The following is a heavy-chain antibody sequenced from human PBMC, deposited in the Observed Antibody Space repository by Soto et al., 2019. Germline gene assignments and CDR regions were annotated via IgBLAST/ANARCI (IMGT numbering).Heavy chain of an antibody. Sequence: PGGSLRLSCAVSGFTVSYNYMNWVRQAPGKGLEWASVIYRGGDTFYADSVKGGFTISRDNSKNTLYLQMNSLRAEDTAVYYCARGMYGSGSYYIGDAFDMWGQGTMVTVSS. V-gene: IGHV3-53*01. CDR3: ARGMYGSGSYYIGDAFDM. CDR1: GFTVSYNY. D-gene: IGHD3-10*01. CDR2: IYRGGDT. J-gene: IGHJ3*02.